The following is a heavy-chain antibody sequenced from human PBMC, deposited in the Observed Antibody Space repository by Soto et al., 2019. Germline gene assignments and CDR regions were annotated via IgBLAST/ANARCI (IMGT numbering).Heavy chain of an antibody. Sequence: QVQLVQSGAEVKKPGAPAKVSCQASGYTFTSQYIHWVRQAPGQGLEWMGLVNPSDGTTRFAQKFQGRVTLTRDTSTSTVYMELSSLRSEDTAVYYCARDLRSSGPFDYWGQGTQVTVTS. D-gene: IGHD6-19*01. CDR3: ARDLRSSGPFDY. CDR1: GYTFTSQY. V-gene: IGHV1-46*01. CDR2: VNPSDGTT. J-gene: IGHJ4*02.